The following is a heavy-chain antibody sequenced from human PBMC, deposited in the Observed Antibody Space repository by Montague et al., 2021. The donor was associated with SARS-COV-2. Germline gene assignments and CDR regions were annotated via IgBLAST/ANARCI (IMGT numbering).Heavy chain of an antibody. D-gene: IGHD2-21*01. J-gene: IGHJ4*02. V-gene: IGHV3-30*04. CDR3: ARGFRGDYSSFDY. CDR2: ISYDGSNN. Sequence: SLRLSCAASGFTFSSYAMHWVRQAPGKGLEWVAVISYDGSNNYSADSVNGRCTITRDNSKNTLYLQMNSLRAEDTAVYYCARGFRGDYSSFDYWGQGTLVTVSS. CDR1: GFTFSSYA.